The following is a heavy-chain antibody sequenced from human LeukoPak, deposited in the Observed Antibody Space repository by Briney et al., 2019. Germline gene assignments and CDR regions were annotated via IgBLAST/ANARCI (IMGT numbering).Heavy chain of an antibody. CDR1: GYTFTSYD. D-gene: IGHD1-26*01. CDR2: IIPIFGTA. CDR3: ARESLVGATFRGWGY. J-gene: IGHJ4*02. Sequence: ASVKVSCKASGYTFTSYDINWVRQATGQGLEWMGGIIPIFGTANYAQKFQGRVTITADESTSTAYMELSSLRSEDTAVYYCARESLVGATFRGWGYWGQGTLVTVSS. V-gene: IGHV1-69*13.